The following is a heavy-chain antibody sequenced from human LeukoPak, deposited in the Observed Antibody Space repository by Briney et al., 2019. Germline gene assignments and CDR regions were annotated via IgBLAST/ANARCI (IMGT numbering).Heavy chain of an antibody. CDR3: AKARLWVVPAAIDY. Sequence: GGSLRLSCAASGFTFSSYGMHWVRQAPGKGLEWVAVISYDGSNKYYADSVKGRFTISRDNSKNTLYLQMNSLRAEDTAVYYCAKARLWVVPAAIDYWGQGTLVTVSS. V-gene: IGHV3-30*18. J-gene: IGHJ4*02. D-gene: IGHD2-2*01. CDR1: GFTFSSYG. CDR2: ISYDGSNK.